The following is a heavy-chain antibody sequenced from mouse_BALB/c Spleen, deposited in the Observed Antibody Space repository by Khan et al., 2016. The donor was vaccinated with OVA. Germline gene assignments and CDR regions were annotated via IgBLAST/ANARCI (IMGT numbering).Heavy chain of an antibody. D-gene: IGHD2-4*01. J-gene: IGHJ3*01. CDR2: IDPSTGYT. CDR1: GYTFTTYG. CDR3: TTRGLSDILTY. Sequence: QIQLVQSGAELAKPGASVEMSCKASGYTFTTYGMHWVKQTPGQGLEWIGYIDPSTGYTKYNQKFKDQVTFTADTSSSTAYMQLSSLTSEDSAVYCCTTRGLSDILTYWGQGTLVTVSA. V-gene: IGHV1-4*01.